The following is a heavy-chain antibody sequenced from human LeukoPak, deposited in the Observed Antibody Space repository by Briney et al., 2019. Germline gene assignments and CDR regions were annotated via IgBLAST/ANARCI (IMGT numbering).Heavy chain of an antibody. CDR1: GGSISSGGYY. Sequence: SQTLSLTCTASGGSISSGGYYWSWIRQHPGKGLEWIGYIYYSGSTYYNPSLKSRVTISVDTSKNQFSLKLNSVTAADTAVYYCARKRAADDFDYWGQGTLVTVSS. D-gene: IGHD6-13*01. V-gene: IGHV4-31*03. CDR3: ARKRAADDFDY. J-gene: IGHJ4*02. CDR2: IYYSGST.